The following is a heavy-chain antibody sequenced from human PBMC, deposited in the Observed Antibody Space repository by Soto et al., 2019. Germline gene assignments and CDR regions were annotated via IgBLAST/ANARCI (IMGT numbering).Heavy chain of an antibody. Sequence: ASVKVSCKSSGDSFNDYYIHWVRQAPGQGLEWMGWINPNSGVTKYAQKFQGWVSMTRDTSIRTVYMQLSRLRSDDTAVYYCASGRGYNGWGVMDVWGQGTRVTASS. CDR1: GDSFNDYY. CDR2: INPNSGVT. D-gene: IGHD3-10*01. J-gene: IGHJ6*02. CDR3: ASGRGYNGWGVMDV. V-gene: IGHV1-2*04.